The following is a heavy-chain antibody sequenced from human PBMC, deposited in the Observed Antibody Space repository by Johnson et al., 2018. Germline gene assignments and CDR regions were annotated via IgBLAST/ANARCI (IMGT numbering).Heavy chain of an antibody. CDR3: TTEGYCRGGSCYFNYYYGMDV. D-gene: IGHD2-15*01. CDR1: GFTFSNAW. CDR2: IKSKTDGGTT. Sequence: VQLQESGGGLVKPGGSLRLSCAASGFTFSNAWMSWVRQAPGKGLEWVGRIKSKTDGGTTDYAAPVKGRFTISREDSKNTLYLQMNSLKTEDTAVYYCTTEGYCRGGSCYFNYYYGMDVWGQGTTVTVSS. J-gene: IGHJ6*02. V-gene: IGHV3-15*01.